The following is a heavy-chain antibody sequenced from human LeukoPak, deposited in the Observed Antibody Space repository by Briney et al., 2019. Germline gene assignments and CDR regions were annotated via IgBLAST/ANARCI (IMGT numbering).Heavy chain of an antibody. J-gene: IGHJ4*02. Sequence: ASVKVSCKGPGGTVSSFGISWVRQPPGQGLEWMGGIIPFLGTADYTQKFQGRVTITADESTNTDYMELRNLRSEDTAMYYCARTGEHGVTGTFRYWGQGTLVTVSS. CDR3: ARTGEHGVTGTFRY. CDR2: IIPFLGTA. D-gene: IGHD1/OR15-1a*01. CDR1: GGTVSSFG. V-gene: IGHV1-69*13.